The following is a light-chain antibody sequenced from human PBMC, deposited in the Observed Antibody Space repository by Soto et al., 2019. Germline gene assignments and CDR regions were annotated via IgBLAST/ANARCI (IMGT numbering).Light chain of an antibody. CDR1: QNIRSS. J-gene: IGKJ1*01. Sequence: EVVMTQSPASLSASPGERVTLSCRASQNIRSSLAWYQQRPGQAPRLLIYDASTRATGIPPRFSGGGSGTDFTLTISRLEPEDFAVYYCHQYATSLLTFGQGTKVDIK. CDR3: HQYATSLLT. V-gene: IGKV3-15*01. CDR2: DAS.